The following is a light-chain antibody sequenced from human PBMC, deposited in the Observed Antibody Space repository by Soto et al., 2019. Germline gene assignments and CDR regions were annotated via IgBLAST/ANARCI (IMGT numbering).Light chain of an antibody. J-gene: IGKJ4*01. CDR3: QQYNSYPLT. V-gene: IGKV1-5*01. CDR1: QSISSW. CDR2: DAS. Sequence: DIQMTQSPSTLSASVGDRVTITCRACQSISSWLAWYQQKPGKAPKLLIYDASSLESGVPSRFSVSGSGTEFTLTISSLQPDDFATYYCQQYNSYPLTFGGGTKVEIK.